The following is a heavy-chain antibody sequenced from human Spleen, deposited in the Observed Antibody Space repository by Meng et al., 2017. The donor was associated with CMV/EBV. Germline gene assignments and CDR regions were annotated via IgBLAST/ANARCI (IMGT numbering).Heavy chain of an antibody. J-gene: IGHJ1*01. CDR3: ASGWAVTGKVVEY. CDR1: GFTFSSYA. D-gene: IGHD6-19*01. V-gene: IGHV3-23*01. Sequence: GESLKISCAASGFTFSSYAMTWVRQAPGTGLGWVSTISGSAERTYYADSVKGRFTVSRDNSKNTLYLQMNSLRAEDTAFYYCASGWAVTGKVVEYWGQGTLVTVSS. CDR2: ISGSAERT.